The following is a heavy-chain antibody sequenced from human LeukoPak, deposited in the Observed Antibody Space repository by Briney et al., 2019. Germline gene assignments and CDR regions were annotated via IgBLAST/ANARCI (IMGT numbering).Heavy chain of an antibody. J-gene: IGHJ4*02. Sequence: GGSLRLSCAASGFTFSSYAMSWVRQAPGKGLEWVSAISGSGGSTYYADSVKGRFTISRDNSKNTLYLQMNSLRAEDTAVYYCAKLPSSLYSSSSDFDYWGQGTLVTVSS. CDR3: AKLPSSLYSSSSDFDY. CDR2: ISGSGGST. CDR1: GFTFSSYA. D-gene: IGHD6-6*01. V-gene: IGHV3-23*01.